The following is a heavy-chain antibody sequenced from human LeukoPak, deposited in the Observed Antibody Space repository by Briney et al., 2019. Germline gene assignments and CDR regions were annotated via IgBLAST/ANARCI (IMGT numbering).Heavy chain of an antibody. CDR1: GYTFTSYD. CDR2: MNPNSGNT. Sequence: ASVKVSCKASGYTFTSYDINWVRQATGQGLEWMGWMNPNSGNTGYAQKFQGRVTMTRNTSISTAYTELSSLRSEDTAVYYCARTPTQINWGSRLFDYWGQGTLVTVSS. J-gene: IGHJ4*02. V-gene: IGHV1-8*01. D-gene: IGHD3-16*01. CDR3: ARTPTQINWGSRLFDY.